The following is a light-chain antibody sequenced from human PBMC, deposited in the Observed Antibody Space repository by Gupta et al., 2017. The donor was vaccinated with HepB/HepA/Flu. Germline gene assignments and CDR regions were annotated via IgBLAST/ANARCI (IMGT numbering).Light chain of an antibody. Sequence: SYELTPPPSVSVSPGQPARITFSGDALPKKYAYWYKQKPGQAPVLVIYKDNERPSGIPERFSGSSSGTIVTLTISGVQAEDEADYYCQSGDSSGTHQVFGGGTKLTVL. V-gene: IGLV3-25*03. CDR2: KDN. CDR3: QSGDSSGTHQV. J-gene: IGLJ3*02. CDR1: ALPKKY.